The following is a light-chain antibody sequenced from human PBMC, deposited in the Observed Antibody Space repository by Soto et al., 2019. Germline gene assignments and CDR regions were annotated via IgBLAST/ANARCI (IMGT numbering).Light chain of an antibody. V-gene: IGKV1-33*01. CDR1: QDINNY. J-gene: IGKJ5*01. Sequence: DIQMTQSPSSLSASVGDRVTITCQASQDINNYLNWYQQRPGKAPKLLIYDASNLEAGVPSRFSGSGSETDFSFTISGLQPEDIATYYCQQYETLPITFGQGTRLEIK. CDR2: DAS. CDR3: QQYETLPIT.